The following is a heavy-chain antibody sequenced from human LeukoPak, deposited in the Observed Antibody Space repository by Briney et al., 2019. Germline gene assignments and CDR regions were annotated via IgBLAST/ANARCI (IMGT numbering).Heavy chain of an antibody. V-gene: IGHV4-39*01. Sequence: SETLSLTCTVSGGSISSSSYYWGWIRQPPGKGLEWIGSIYYSGSTYYNPSLKSRVTISVDTSKNQFSLKLSSVTAADTAVYYCARPRTAGYYGMGVWGQGTTVTVSS. CDR1: GGSISSSSYY. CDR2: IYYSGST. CDR3: ARPRTAGYYGMGV. D-gene: IGHD3-10*01. J-gene: IGHJ6*02.